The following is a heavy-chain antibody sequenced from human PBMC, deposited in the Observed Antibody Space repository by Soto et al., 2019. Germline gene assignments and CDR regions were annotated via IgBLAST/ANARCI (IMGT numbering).Heavy chain of an antibody. CDR1: GFTFSSYS. V-gene: IGHV3-48*01. CDR3: ARDLNDILTGSYYGMDV. CDR2: ISSSSSTI. D-gene: IGHD3-9*01. Sequence: PGGSLRLSCAASGFTFSSYSMNWVRQAPGKGLEWVSYISSSSSTIYYADSVKGRFTISRDNAKKSLYLQMNSLRAEDTAVYYCARDLNDILTGSYYGMDVWGQGTTVTVSS. J-gene: IGHJ6*02.